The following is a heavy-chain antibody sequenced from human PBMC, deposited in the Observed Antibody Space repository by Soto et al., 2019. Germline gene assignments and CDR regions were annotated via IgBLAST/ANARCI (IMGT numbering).Heavy chain of an antibody. J-gene: IGHJ5*02. CDR3: AKDRGIAAAGTPWFDP. D-gene: IGHD6-13*01. V-gene: IGHV3-23*01. CDR2: ISGSGGST. CDR1: GFTFSSYS. Sequence: PGGSLRLSCAASGFTFSSYSMSWVRQAPGKGLEWVSAISGSGGSTYYADSVKGRFTISRDNSKNTLYLQMNSLRAEDTAVYYCAKDRGIAAAGTPWFDPWGQGTLVTVSS.